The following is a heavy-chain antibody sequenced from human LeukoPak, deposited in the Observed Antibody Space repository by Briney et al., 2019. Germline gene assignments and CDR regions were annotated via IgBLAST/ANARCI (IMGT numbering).Heavy chain of an antibody. CDR1: GFTFSSYW. D-gene: IGHD3-16*02. Sequence: GGSLRLSCAASGFTFSSYWMSWVRQAPGKGLEWVAVISYDGSNKYYADSVKGRFTISRDNSKNTLYLQMNSLRAEDTAVYYCARGFALGGVIVSAGFDYWGQGTLVTVSS. CDR3: ARGFALGGVIVSAGFDY. J-gene: IGHJ4*02. CDR2: ISYDGSNK. V-gene: IGHV3-30*03.